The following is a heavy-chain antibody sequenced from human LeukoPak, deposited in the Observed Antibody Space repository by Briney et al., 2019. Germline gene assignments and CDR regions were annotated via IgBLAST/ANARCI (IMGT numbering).Heavy chain of an antibody. D-gene: IGHD6-19*01. CDR3: AKDGGYSSGWYGGWFDP. Sequence: GGSLRLSCAASGFTFSSYGMHWVRQAPGKGLEWVAVISYDGSNKYYADSVKGRFTISRDNSKNTLYLRMNSLRAEDTAVYYCAKDGGYSSGWYGGWFDPWGQGTLVTVSS. V-gene: IGHV3-30*18. CDR1: GFTFSSYG. J-gene: IGHJ5*02. CDR2: ISYDGSNK.